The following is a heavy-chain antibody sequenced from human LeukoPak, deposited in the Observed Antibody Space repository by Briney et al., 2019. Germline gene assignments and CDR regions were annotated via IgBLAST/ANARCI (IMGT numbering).Heavy chain of an antibody. V-gene: IGHV3-7*01. CDR2: IKPDGSKK. Sequence: GGSLRLSCAASGFSFSAYWMSWIRQAPGKGLEWVVNIKPDGSKKYYVDSVKGRFTISRDNAKNSVYLQMNSLRAEDTAMYYCARTTTVTTPFDLWGQGTLVTVSS. J-gene: IGHJ4*02. CDR3: ARTTTVTTPFDL. D-gene: IGHD4-17*01. CDR1: GFSFSAYW.